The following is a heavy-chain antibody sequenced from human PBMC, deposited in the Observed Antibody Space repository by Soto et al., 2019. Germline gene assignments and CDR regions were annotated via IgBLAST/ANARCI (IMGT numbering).Heavy chain of an antibody. CDR1: SASLSIYY. CDR2: IYYSGST. D-gene: IGHD4-17*01. CDR3: ARDLWYGDYRRWLEP. V-gene: IGHV4-59*01. J-gene: IGHJ5*02. Sequence: PSETLSLTCRVSSASLSIYYGRSLGPPPGKGLEWIGYIYYSGSTNYKPSLKSRVTISVDTSKNQFSLKLSSVTAADTAVYDCARDLWYGDYRRWLEPWGQGTRVNVS.